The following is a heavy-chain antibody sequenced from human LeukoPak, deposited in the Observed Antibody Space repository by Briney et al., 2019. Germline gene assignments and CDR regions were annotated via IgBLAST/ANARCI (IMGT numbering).Heavy chain of an antibody. D-gene: IGHD3-22*01. CDR3: AKGSYYYDSADYFDY. CDR2: LSGSGGNT. CDR1: GFTFSSYA. Sequence: GSLRLCCAASGFTFSSYAMSWVRQAPGKGLEWGSTLSGSGGNTYYADSVKGRVTISRDNSKNTLYLQMNSLRAEDTAVYHCAKGSYYYDSADYFDYWGQGTLVTVSS. V-gene: IGHV3-23*01. J-gene: IGHJ4*02.